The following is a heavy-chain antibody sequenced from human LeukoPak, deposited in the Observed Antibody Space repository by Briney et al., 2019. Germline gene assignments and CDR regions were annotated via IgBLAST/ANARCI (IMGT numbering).Heavy chain of an antibody. CDR1: GYTFTGYY. Sequence: GASVKVSCKASGYTFTGYYMHWVRQAPGQGLEWMGWINPNSGGTNYAQKFQGRVTMTRDTSISTAYMGLSRLRSDDTAVYYCARDEGRYCSGGSCRYPDYWGQGTLVTVSS. CDR3: ARDEGRYCSGGSCRYPDY. V-gene: IGHV1-2*02. CDR2: INPNSGGT. D-gene: IGHD2-15*01. J-gene: IGHJ4*02.